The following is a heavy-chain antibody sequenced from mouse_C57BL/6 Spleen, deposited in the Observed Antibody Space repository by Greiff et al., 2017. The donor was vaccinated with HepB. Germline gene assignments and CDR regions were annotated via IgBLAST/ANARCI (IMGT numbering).Heavy chain of an antibody. D-gene: IGHD1-1*01. CDR3: AREFITGYFDY. Sequence: QVQLQQSGPELVKPGASVKISCKASGYAFSSSWMNWVKQRPGKGLEWIGRIYPGDGDTNYNGKFKGKATLTADKSSSTAYMQLSSLTSEDSAVYCCAREFITGYFDYWGQGTTLTVSS. J-gene: IGHJ2*01. CDR1: GYAFSSSW. V-gene: IGHV1-82*01. CDR2: IYPGDGDT.